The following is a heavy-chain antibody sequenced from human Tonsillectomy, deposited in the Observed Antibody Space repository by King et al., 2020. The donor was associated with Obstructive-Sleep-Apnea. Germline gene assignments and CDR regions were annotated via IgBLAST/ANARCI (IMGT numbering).Heavy chain of an antibody. J-gene: IGHJ5*02. Sequence: VQLVESGGGLVQPGGSLRLSCAASGFTFSSYSMNWVRQAPGKGLAWVSYISSSSSTIYYADSVKGRFTISRDNAKNSLYLQMSGLRAEDTAVYYCARLIVERATTRDWFDPWGQGTLVTVSS. CDR2: ISSSSSTI. CDR1: GFTFSSYS. CDR3: ARLIVERATTRDWFDP. D-gene: IGHD5-24*01. V-gene: IGHV3-48*01.